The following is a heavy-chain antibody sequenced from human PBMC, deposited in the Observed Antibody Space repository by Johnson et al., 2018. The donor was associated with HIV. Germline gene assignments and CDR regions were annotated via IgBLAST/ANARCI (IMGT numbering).Heavy chain of an antibody. CDR2: ISSNGIGT. D-gene: IGHD3-10*01. CDR1: GFTFSNFA. CDR3: ARSRGPMRKDAFDI. Sequence: EVQLVESGGGLVQPGGSLRLSCAVSGFTFSNFAMHWVRQAPGKGLEYVSAISSNGIGTYYANSVDGRFTISRDNDKNTLYLEMGSLRIEDMAVYYCARSRGPMRKDAFDIWGQGTMVTVSS. J-gene: IGHJ3*02. V-gene: IGHV3-64*01.